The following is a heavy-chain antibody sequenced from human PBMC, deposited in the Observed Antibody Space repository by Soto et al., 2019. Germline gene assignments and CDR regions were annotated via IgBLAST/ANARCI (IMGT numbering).Heavy chain of an antibody. CDR2: INPNSGGT. J-gene: IGHJ1*01. CDR3: ARPNCGGDCYSDEYFQH. CDR1: GYTFTGYN. D-gene: IGHD2-21*02. V-gene: IGHV1-2*02. Sequence: GASVKVSCKASGYTFTGYNMHWVRQAPGQGLEWMGWINPNSGGTNYAQKFQGRVTMTRDTSISTAYMELSRLRSDDTAVYYCARPNCGGDCYSDEYFQHWGQGTLVTVSS.